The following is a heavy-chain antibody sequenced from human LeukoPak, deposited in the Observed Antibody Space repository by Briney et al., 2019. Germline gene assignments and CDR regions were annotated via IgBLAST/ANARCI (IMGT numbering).Heavy chain of an antibody. J-gene: IGHJ4*02. CDR1: GGSFSGYY. V-gene: IGHV4-34*01. CDR3: ARVIDYDSSGYYLGY. Sequence: SDTLSLTCAVYGGSFSGYYWSWLRQPPGKGLEWMGEINDSGSTNCNPSLKSRVSISVDTSKHQLSLKLTSVTAPDTAVYYCARVIDYDSSGYYLGYWGQGTRVTVSS. D-gene: IGHD3-22*01. CDR2: INDSGST.